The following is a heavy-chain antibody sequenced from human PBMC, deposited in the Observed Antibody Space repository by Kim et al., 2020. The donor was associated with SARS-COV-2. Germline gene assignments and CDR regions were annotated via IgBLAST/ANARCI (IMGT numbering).Heavy chain of an antibody. CDR1: GGSFSGYY. J-gene: IGHJ4*02. CDR2: INHSGST. CDR3: ASSKPSGYVWGSYRYRAEIDY. Sequence: SETLSLTCAVYGGSFSGYYWSWIRQPPGKGLEWIGEINHSGSTNYNPSLKSRVTISVDTSKNQFSLKLSSVTAADTAVYYCASSKPSGYVWGSYRYRAEIDYWGQGTLVTVSS. D-gene: IGHD3-16*02. V-gene: IGHV4-34*01.